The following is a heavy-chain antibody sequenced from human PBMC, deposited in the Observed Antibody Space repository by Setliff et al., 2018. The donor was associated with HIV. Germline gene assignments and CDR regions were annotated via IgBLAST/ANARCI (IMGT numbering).Heavy chain of an antibody. D-gene: IGHD3-10*01. CDR1: GDTFITYW. J-gene: IGHJ3*01. Sequence: PGESLKISCQGLGDTFITYWIGWVRQMPGKGLEWMGIVYPGDPDTRYSPSFEGQVTISVDKSTTTAHLQWSSLKASDTAMYYCASHGSGTYRDAFDVWGHGTMVTVSS. V-gene: IGHV5-51*01. CDR3: ASHGSGTYRDAFDV. CDR2: VYPGDPDT.